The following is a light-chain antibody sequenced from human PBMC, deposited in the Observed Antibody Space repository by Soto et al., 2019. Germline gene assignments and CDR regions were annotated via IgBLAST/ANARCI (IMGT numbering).Light chain of an antibody. Sequence: EIFLTQSPCTRSLSPVAIATLSCKASQSVSNNYLAWYQQKPGQAPRLLIYGASNRATGIPDRFSGSGSGTDFTLTISRLEPEDFAVYYCQQYGSSGTFGQGTKVDIK. CDR3: QQYGSSGT. J-gene: IGKJ1*01. CDR1: QSVSNNY. V-gene: IGKV3-20*01. CDR2: GAS.